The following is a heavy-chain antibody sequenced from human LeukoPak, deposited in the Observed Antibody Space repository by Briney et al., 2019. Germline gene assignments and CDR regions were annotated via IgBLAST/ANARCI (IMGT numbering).Heavy chain of an antibody. CDR3: ARHDSFIPC. CDR2: ISDNEGTT. Sequence: GGSLRLSCAASGFTFNYYAMSWGRQAPGKGLGWVSGISDNEGTTYYTDSVKGGFTISRDNTKNTVYLQMDNLRADDTAVYFCARHDSFIPCWGQRTLVTVSS. D-gene: IGHD5-18*01. J-gene: IGHJ4*02. V-gene: IGHV3-23*01. CDR1: GFTFNYYA.